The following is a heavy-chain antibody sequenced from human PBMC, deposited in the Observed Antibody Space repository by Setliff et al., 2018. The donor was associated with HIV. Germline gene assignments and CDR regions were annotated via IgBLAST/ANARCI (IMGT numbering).Heavy chain of an antibody. Sequence: PSETLSLTCSVSGGSLISGGYYWNWIRQPPGKGLEWIGDINNYGVTLYTSSLAGRVTISVDTSKNQFSLTLKSLTVADTALYFCSRGPTIRGSFTGVVYTAPLPSFDTWSQGSLVTVSS. CDR1: GGSLISGGYY. J-gene: IGHJ4*02. V-gene: IGHV4-61*08. D-gene: IGHD3-3*01. CDR3: SRGPTIRGSFTGVVYTAPLPSFDT. CDR2: INNYGVT.